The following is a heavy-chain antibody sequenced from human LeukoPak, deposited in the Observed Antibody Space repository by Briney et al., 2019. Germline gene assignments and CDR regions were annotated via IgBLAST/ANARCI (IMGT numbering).Heavy chain of an antibody. CDR1: GFTFSSYA. D-gene: IGHD6-25*01. CDR2: ISGDAGST. V-gene: IGHV3-23*01. J-gene: IGHJ5*02. Sequence: PGGSLRLSCAASGFTFSSYAMTWVRQAPGKGLEWVSTISGDAGSTFYADSVKGRFTISRDNSKNTLYLLMNSLRAEDTAVYYCAKDPRAAQGWFDPWGQGTLVTVSS. CDR3: AKDPRAAQGWFDP.